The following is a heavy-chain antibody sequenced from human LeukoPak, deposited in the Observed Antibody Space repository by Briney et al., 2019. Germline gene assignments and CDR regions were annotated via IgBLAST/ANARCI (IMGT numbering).Heavy chain of an antibody. Sequence: KCGGSLRLSCVVSGIPFSDFYMNWIRHAPGNGLEWISYICSSSSYTDYAESVKGRFTISRDNAKSALYLQMNDLRVEGTAVDYCAAGTAADYGGQGTLV. D-gene: IGHD2-2*01. CDR1: GIPFSDFY. CDR3: AAGTAADY. J-gene: IGHJ4*02. CDR2: ICSSSSYT. V-gene: IGHV3-11*03.